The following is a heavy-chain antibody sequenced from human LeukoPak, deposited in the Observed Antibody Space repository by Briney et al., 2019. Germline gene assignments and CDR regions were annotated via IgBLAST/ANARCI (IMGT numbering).Heavy chain of an antibody. CDR3: ARHYTDYSNFSPLVY. V-gene: IGHV4-39*01. CDR2: FYYSGST. D-gene: IGHD4-11*01. Sequence: PSETLSLTCTVSGGSISSSSYYWGWIRQPPGKGLEWIGNFYYSGSTYYNPSLKSRVTISVDTPKNQFSLKLSSVTAADTAVYYCARHYTDYSNFSPLVYWGQGILVTVSS. CDR1: GGSISSSSYY. J-gene: IGHJ4*02.